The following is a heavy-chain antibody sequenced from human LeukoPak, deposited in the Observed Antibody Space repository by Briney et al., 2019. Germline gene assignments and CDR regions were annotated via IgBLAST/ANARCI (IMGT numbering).Heavy chain of an antibody. D-gene: IGHD6-13*01. CDR1: GFTFSSYG. CDR3: ARAPFSWSAYFDY. CDR2: IWYDGSNK. J-gene: IGHJ4*02. V-gene: IGHV3-33*01. Sequence: GRSLRLSCAASGFTFSSYGMHWVRQAPGKGLEWVAVIWYDGSNKYYADSVKGRFTISRDNSKNTLYLQMNSLRAEDTAVYYCARAPFSWSAYFDYWGQGTLVTVSS.